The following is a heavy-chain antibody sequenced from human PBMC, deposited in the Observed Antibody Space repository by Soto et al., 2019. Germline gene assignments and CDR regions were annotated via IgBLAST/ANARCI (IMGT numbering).Heavy chain of an antibody. CDR1: GGSFSGYY. CDR2: INHSGST. CDR3: ASENIAAAGYYVDY. D-gene: IGHD6-13*01. Sequence: QVQLQQWGAGLLKPSETLSLTCAVYGGSFSGYYWSWIRQPPGKGLEWIGEINHSGSTNYNPSLKSRVTRSVDTSKNQFSLKLSSVTAADTAVYYCASENIAAAGYYVDYWGQGTLVTVSS. V-gene: IGHV4-34*01. J-gene: IGHJ4*02.